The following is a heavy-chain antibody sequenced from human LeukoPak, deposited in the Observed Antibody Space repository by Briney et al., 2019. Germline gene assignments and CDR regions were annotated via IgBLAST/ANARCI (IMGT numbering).Heavy chain of an antibody. J-gene: IGHJ4*02. Sequence: SVKVSCKASGGTFTSYAISWVRQAPGQGLEWMGRIIPIFGIANYAQKFQGRVTITADKSTSTAYMELSSLRSEDTAVYYCAGSSYGDYGFTTSSFDYWGQGTLVTVSS. CDR1: GGTFTSYA. V-gene: IGHV1-69*04. CDR2: IIPIFGIA. CDR3: AGSSYGDYGFTTSSFDY. D-gene: IGHD4-17*01.